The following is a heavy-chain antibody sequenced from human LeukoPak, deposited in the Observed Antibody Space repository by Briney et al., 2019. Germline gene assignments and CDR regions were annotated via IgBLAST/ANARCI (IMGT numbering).Heavy chain of an antibody. CDR1: GFTFSSYA. Sequence: GGTLRLSCEASGFTFSSYAMHWVRQAPGKGLEWVAVISYDGSNKYYADSVKGRFTISRDNSKNTLYLQMNSLRAEDSAVYYCAREDSSGWYSFDYWGQGTLVTVSS. V-gene: IGHV3-30-3*01. CDR3: AREDSSGWYSFDY. CDR2: ISYDGSNK. J-gene: IGHJ4*02. D-gene: IGHD6-19*01.